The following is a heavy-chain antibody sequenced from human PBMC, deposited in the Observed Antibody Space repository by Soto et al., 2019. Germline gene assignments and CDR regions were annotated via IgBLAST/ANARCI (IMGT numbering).Heavy chain of an antibody. CDR3: ARDGEYYDSSGYTGY. Sequence: GGSLRLSCAASGFTLISYGMHWVRQAPGKGLEWVAVIWYDGSNKYYADSVKGRFTISRDNSKNTLYLQMNSLRAEDTAVYYCARDGEYYDSSGYTGYWGQGTLVTVSS. CDR1: GFTLISYG. CDR2: IWYDGSNK. D-gene: IGHD3-22*01. V-gene: IGHV3-33*01. J-gene: IGHJ4*02.